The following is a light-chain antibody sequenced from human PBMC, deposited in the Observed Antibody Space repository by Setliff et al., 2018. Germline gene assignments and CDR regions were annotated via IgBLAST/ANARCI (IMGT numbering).Light chain of an antibody. J-gene: IGLJ1*01. CDR3: AAWDDSLNGEV. CDR1: SSNIGSNT. CDR2: RNN. V-gene: IGLV1-44*01. Sequence: VLTQPPSASGTPGQRVTISRSGSSSNIGSNTVNWYQQLPGTAPKLLIYRNNQRPSGVPDRFSGSKSGTSASLAISGLQSEDEADYYCAAWDDSLNGEVFGTGTKVTVL.